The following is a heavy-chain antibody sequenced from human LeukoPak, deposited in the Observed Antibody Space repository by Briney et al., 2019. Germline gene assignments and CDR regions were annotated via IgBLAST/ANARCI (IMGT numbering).Heavy chain of an antibody. CDR2: IYYSGST. Sequence: SETLSLTCTVSGGSVRCGSYYWSWIRQPPGKGLEWIGYIYYSGSTNYNSSLKSRVTISVDTSKNQFSLKLSSVTAADTAVYYCARDFSSSWYAFDYWGQGILVTVSS. V-gene: IGHV4-61*01. CDR3: ARDFSSSWYAFDY. D-gene: IGHD6-13*01. CDR1: GGSVRCGSYY. J-gene: IGHJ4*02.